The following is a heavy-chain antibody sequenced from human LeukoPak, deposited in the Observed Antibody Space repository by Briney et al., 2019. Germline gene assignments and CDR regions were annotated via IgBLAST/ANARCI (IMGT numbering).Heavy chain of an antibody. CDR1: GGSFSGYY. V-gene: IGHV4-59*01. J-gene: IGHJ4*02. CDR3: ARQYYYESSGFWY. Sequence: PSETLSLTCAVYGGSFSGYYWSWIRQPPGKGLEWIGYIYHTGSTKYNPSLKSRVTISVDTSKNQFSLKLSSVTAADTAVYYCARQYYYESSGFWYWGQGTLVTVSS. D-gene: IGHD3-22*01. CDR2: IYHTGST.